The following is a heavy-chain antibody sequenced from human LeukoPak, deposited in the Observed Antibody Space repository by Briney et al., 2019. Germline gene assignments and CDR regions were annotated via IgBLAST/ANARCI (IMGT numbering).Heavy chain of an antibody. D-gene: IGHD6-19*01. J-gene: IGHJ5*02. Sequence: SETLSLTCTVSGGSISSGDYYWSWIRQHPGKGLEWIGHIYYSGSTYYNSSLKSRVTILVDTSKNQFSLKLSSVTAADTAVYYCARAPVAVAGTKQFDPWGQGTLVTVSS. CDR2: IYYSGST. CDR1: GGSISSGDYY. V-gene: IGHV4-31*03. CDR3: ARAPVAVAGTKQFDP.